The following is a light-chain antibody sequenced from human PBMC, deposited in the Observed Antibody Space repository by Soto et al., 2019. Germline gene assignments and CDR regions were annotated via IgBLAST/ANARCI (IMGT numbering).Light chain of an antibody. CDR1: SSKIGNNY. CDR2: DNN. J-gene: IGLJ1*01. CDR3: GTWDSSLSAYV. V-gene: IGLV1-51*01. Sequence: QSVLTQPPSVSAAPGQKVTISCSGSSSKIGNNYVSWYQQLPGTAPKLLIYDNNKRPSGIPDRFSDSKSGTSATLGITGLQTGDEADYYCGTWDSSLSAYVFGTGTKVTVL.